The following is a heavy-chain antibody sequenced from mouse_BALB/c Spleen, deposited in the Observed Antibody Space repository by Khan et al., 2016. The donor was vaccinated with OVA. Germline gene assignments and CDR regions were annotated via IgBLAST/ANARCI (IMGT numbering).Heavy chain of an antibody. V-gene: IGHV2-9*02. D-gene: IGHD1-3*01. CDR1: GYSLTRYG. J-gene: IGHJ2*01. Sequence: QMQLKESGPALVAPSQSLSITCTVYGYSLTRYGVHWVRQPPGKGLEWLGLIWAGGSTNYNSALMSRLSISKDNSKSQVFLKMNSLQTDDTAMYYCARLEDIWGQGTTLTVSS. CDR3: ARLEDI. CDR2: IWAGGST.